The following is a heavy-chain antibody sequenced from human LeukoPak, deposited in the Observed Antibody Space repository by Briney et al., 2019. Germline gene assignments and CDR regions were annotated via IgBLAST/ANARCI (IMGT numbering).Heavy chain of an antibody. CDR2: VLDNTDFA. CDR1: GITLMSYT. Sequence: QSGGSLRLSCSASGITLMSYTIHWLRRAPGRGLEWLTLVLDNTDFAYHADSVKGRFIISRDTSKNVVYLQMNSLRPEDTAVYYCARGLSNSMVVVDPDFWGQGTLVSISS. J-gene: IGHJ4*02. CDR3: ARGLSNSMVVVDPDF. V-gene: IGHV3-30-3*01. D-gene: IGHD2-2*01.